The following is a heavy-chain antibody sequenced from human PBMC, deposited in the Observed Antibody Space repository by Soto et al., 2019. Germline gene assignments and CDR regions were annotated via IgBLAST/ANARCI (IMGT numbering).Heavy chain of an antibody. CDR2: IYYSGTT. D-gene: IGHD2-8*02. V-gene: IGHV4-59*11. CDR3: ARANSYCGY. J-gene: IGHJ4*02. Sequence: QVQLQESGPGLVKPSETLSLTCTVSGGSINNHYWSWIRQPPGKGLEWIGDIYYSGTTNYNTSVKGRVTLSVDTSKNQFSMNRTNLTASDTATYYCARANSYCGYGGRGTLVTVS. CDR1: GGSINNHY.